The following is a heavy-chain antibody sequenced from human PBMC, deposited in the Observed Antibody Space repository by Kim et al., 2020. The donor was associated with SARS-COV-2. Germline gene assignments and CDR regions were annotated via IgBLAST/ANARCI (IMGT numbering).Heavy chain of an antibody. CDR2: IYYSGST. J-gene: IGHJ3*02. Sequence: SETLSLTCTVSGGSISSGGYYWSWIRQHPGKGLEWIGYIYYSGSTYYNPSLKSRVTISVDTSKNQFSLKLSSVTAADTAVYYCARARTMIVVVITGGAFDIWGQGTMVTVSS. V-gene: IGHV4-31*03. D-gene: IGHD3-22*01. CDR3: ARARTMIVVVITGGAFDI. CDR1: GGSISSGGYY.